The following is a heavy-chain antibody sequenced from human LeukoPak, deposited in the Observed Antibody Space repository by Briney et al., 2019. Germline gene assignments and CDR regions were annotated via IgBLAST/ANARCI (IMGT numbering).Heavy chain of an antibody. V-gene: IGHV3-23*01. CDR3: AKDSCSSTSCYSDY. CDR1: GFTFSSYA. D-gene: IGHD2-2*01. CDR2: ISGSGGST. Sequence: GGSLRLSCAASGFTFSSYAMSWVRQAPGKGLEWVSAISGSGGSTYYADSVKGRFTISRDNSKNTLYLRMNSLRAEDTAVYYCAKDSCSSTSCYSDYWGQGTLVTVSS. J-gene: IGHJ4*02.